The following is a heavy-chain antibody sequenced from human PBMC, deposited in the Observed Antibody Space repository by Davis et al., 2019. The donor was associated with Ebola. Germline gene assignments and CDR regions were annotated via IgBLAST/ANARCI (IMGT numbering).Heavy chain of an antibody. V-gene: IGHV3-21*01. CDR3: ARGRHGENWFDP. D-gene: IGHD3-10*01. Sequence: GGPLRLSCAASGFTFSSYSMNWVRQAPRKGLEWVSSISSSSSYIYYADSVKGRFTISRDNAKNSLYLQMNSLRAEDTAVYYCARGRHGENWFDPWGQGTLVTVSS. CDR1: GFTFSSYS. J-gene: IGHJ5*02. CDR2: ISSSSSYI.